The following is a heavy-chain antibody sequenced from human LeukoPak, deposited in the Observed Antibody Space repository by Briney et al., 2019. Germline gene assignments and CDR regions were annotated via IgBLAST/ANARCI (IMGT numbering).Heavy chain of an antibody. J-gene: IGHJ5*02. CDR1: GASISGYW. V-gene: IGHV4-4*07. D-gene: IGHD1-20*01. Sequence: PSETLSLTCDVSGASISGYWWSWIRQPAGKGLEWIGRMYTDGDTNYNPALKSRVTVSVDTSKNLFSLKLISVTAADTAVYYCATSRYNWNHNWFDPWGQGTLVTVSS. CDR2: MYTDGDT. CDR3: ATSRYNWNHNWFDP.